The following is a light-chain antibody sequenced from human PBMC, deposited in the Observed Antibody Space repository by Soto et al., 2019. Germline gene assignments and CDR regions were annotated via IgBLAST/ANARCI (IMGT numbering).Light chain of an antibody. CDR1: QVINNW. CDR3: QQANSFPFT. CDR2: AAS. V-gene: IGKV1-12*02. J-gene: IGKJ3*01. Sequence: DSLMSQSPSSVSASVGDRVTITCGASQVINNWLAWYQQKPGKAPNLLIYAASTLQSGVPSRFSGSGSGTDFTLTISSLQPEDFATYYCQQANSFPFTFGPGTKVDIK.